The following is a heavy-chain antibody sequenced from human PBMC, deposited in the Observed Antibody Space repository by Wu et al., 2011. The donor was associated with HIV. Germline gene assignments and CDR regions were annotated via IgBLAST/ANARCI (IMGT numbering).Heavy chain of an antibody. CDR1: GDTFNNYA. D-gene: IGHD3-10*01. J-gene: IGHJ5*02. CDR2: IIPIFGAT. V-gene: IGHV1-69*15. CDR3: ARDRVPQGFDP. Sequence: QVQLVQSGAEVKKPGSSVKVSCKASGDTFNNYAISWVRQAPGQGLEWMGRIIPIFGATNSAQKFRGRVTISADDSTSTVYMELSSLTSEDTAVYYCARDRVPQGFDPWGQGTLVTVSS.